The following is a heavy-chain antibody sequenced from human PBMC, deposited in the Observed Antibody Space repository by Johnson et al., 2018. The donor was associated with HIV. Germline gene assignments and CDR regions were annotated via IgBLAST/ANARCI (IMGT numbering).Heavy chain of an antibody. CDR2: ISTGGSSI. Sequence: QVQLVESGGGLVQPGGSLRLSCAASGFTFSDYSMSWIRQAPGKGLEWISYISTGGSSIYYADSVKGRFTISRDNAKNSLYLQMNSLRAEDTAVYYCAGSNWNYGDAFDIWGQGTMVTVSS. V-gene: IGHV3-11*04. D-gene: IGHD1-7*01. CDR1: GFTFSDYS. CDR3: AGSNWNYGDAFDI. J-gene: IGHJ3*02.